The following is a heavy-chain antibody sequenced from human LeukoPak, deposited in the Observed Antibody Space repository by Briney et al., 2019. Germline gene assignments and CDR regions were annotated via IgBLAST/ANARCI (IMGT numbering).Heavy chain of an antibody. J-gene: IGHJ3*02. V-gene: IGHV6-1*01. CDR1: GDSGSSNSGV. CDR2: TYYRSKWHY. Sequence: SQTLSLTCAISGDSGSSNSGVWNWIRQSPSRGLQWLGRTYYRSKWHYDYAVSVKSRITINPDTSKNQFSLQLNSVTPEDTAVYYCATIAAVGYDAFDIWGQGTMVTVSS. D-gene: IGHD6-13*01. CDR3: ATIAAVGYDAFDI.